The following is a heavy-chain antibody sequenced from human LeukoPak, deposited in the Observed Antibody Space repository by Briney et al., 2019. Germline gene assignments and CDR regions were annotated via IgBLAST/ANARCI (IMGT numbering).Heavy chain of an antibody. CDR1: GGPISSYY. CDR2: IYYSGST. V-gene: IGHV4-59*01. J-gene: IGHJ6*02. CDR3: ARDSSVPAAMYTYYHYYGMDV. Sequence: SETLSLTCTVSGGPISSYYWSWIRQPPGKGLEWIGYIYYSGSTNYNPSLKSRVTISVDTSKNQFSLKLSSVTAADTAVYYCARDSSVPAAMYTYYHYYGMDVWGQGTTVTVSS. D-gene: IGHD2-2*01.